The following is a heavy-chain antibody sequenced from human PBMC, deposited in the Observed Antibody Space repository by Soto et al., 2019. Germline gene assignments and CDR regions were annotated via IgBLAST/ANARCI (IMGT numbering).Heavy chain of an antibody. CDR3: TTDPWPTYYYYYYMDV. V-gene: IGHV3-15*01. CDR1: GFIFSGSA. Sequence: PGGSLRLSCAASGFIFSGSAFHWVRQASGKGPEWVGRIKSKTDGGTTDYAASVKGRFTISRDDSKNTLYLQMNSLKTEDTAVYYCTTDPWPTYYYYYYMDVWGKGTTVTVSS. CDR2: IKSKTDGGTT. J-gene: IGHJ6*03.